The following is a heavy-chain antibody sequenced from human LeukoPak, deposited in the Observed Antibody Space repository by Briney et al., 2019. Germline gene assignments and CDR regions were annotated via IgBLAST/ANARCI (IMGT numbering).Heavy chain of an antibody. CDR2: IYTSGST. CDR3: ARRLPTNV. J-gene: IGHJ4*02. CDR1: GGSISSGSYY. D-gene: IGHD2-8*01. Sequence: SETLSLTCTVSGGSISSGSYYWSWIRQPAGKGLEWIGRIYTSGSTNYNPSLKSRVTISVDTSKNQFSLKLSSVTAADTAVYYCARRLPTNVWGQGTLVTVSS. V-gene: IGHV4-61*02.